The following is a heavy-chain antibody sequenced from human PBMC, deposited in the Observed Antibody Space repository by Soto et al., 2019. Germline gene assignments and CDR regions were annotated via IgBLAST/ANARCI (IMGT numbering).Heavy chain of an antibody. CDR2: IKRKTDGGTT. D-gene: IGHD2-15*01. Sequence: EVQLVESGGGLVEPGGSLRLSCAASGFIFSNGWMNWVRQAPGKGLEWVGGIKRKTDGGTTDYAAPVKGRFTISRDDSRSTLYRQMNSVETEDTAVYYCTTRGLRYPSSGMDVWGQRTTVTVSS. CDR3: TTRGLRYPSSGMDV. V-gene: IGHV3-15*07. J-gene: IGHJ6*02. CDR1: GFIFSNGW.